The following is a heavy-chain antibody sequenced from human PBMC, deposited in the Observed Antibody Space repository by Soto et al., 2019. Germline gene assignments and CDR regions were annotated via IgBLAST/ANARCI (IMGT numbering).Heavy chain of an antibody. D-gene: IGHD2-21*02. CDR1: GFTFSSYW. CDR3: ARDRARLTYYYYGMDV. J-gene: IGHJ6*02. CDR2: INSDGSST. V-gene: IGHV3-74*01. Sequence: EVQLVESGGGLVQPGGSLRLSCAASGFTFSSYWMHWVRQAPGKGLVWVSRINSDGSSTSYADSVKGRFTISRDNAKNTLYLQMNSLRADDTAVYYCARDRARLTYYYYGMDVWGQGTTVTVSS.